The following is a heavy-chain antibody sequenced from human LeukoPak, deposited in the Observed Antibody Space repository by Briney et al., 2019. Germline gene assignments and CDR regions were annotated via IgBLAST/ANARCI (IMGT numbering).Heavy chain of an antibody. CDR3: ARDRPGGGELDFDY. CDR1: GSTVSTNY. J-gene: IGHJ4*02. Sequence: GGSLRLSCAASGSTVSTNYMTWVRQAPGKGLEWVAVIYTGGNTYYAESVEGRFTISRHNSKNTLYLQMNSLRTDDTAVYYCARDRPGGGELDFDYWGQGTLVTVSS. D-gene: IGHD3-10*01. V-gene: IGHV3-53*04. CDR2: IYTGGNT.